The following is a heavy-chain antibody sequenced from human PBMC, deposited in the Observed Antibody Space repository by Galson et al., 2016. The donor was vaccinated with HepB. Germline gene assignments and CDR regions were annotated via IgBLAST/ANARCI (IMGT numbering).Heavy chain of an antibody. Sequence: SLRLSCAASGFTLNNYAMSWVRQAAGKGLELVSAISGGDGRTYYADSVRGRFTISRDKSKNTLYLQMDSLRVEDTAIYYCAKARGQWLGFDPWGQGTTVTVSS. CDR1: GFTLNNYA. CDR2: ISGGDGRT. J-gene: IGHJ5*02. CDR3: AKARGQWLGFDP. V-gene: IGHV3-23*01. D-gene: IGHD6-19*01.